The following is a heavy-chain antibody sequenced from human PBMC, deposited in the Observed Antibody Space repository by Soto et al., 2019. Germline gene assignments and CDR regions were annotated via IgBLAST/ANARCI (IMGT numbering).Heavy chain of an antibody. CDR2: IYYSGST. CDR1: GGSISSYY. V-gene: IGHV4-59*01. J-gene: IGHJ6*03. D-gene: IGHD2-15*01. CDR3: ASAVFFSGGSCYPSYYYYYMDV. Sequence: SETLSLTCTVSGGSISSYYWSWIRQPPGKGLEWIGYIYYSGSTNYNPSLKSRVTISVDTSKNQFSLKLSSVTAADTAVYYCASAVFFSGGSCYPSYYYYYMDVWGKGTTVTVSS.